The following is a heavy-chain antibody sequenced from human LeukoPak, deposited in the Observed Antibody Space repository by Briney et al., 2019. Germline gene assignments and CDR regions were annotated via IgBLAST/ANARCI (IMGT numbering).Heavy chain of an antibody. CDR3: AKGGRGNGEVY. J-gene: IGHJ4*02. CDR2: IKQDGSEK. D-gene: IGHD2-8*01. CDR1: RFTCSSYW. Sequence: GGSLRLSCAVSRFTCSSYWMNWLGKAPGKGLKGVANIKQDGSEKNYVDSVKGRFTISRDNAKSSLFLQMNDLRAEDTAVYYCAKGGRGNGEVYWGQGTLVTVSS. V-gene: IGHV3-7*01.